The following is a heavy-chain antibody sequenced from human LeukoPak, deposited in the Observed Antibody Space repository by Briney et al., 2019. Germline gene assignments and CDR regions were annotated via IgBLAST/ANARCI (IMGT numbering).Heavy chain of an antibody. Sequence: ASVKVSCKASGYTFTRYGISWVRQAPGQGLEWMGWISAYNGNTNYAQKLQGRVTMTTDTSTSTAYMELRSLRSEDTAVYYCARGTPRGGGGIVGATSRYYYYMDVWGKGTTVTVSS. J-gene: IGHJ6*03. V-gene: IGHV1-18*01. CDR1: GYTFTRYG. CDR2: ISAYNGNT. D-gene: IGHD1-26*01. CDR3: ARGTPRGGGGIVGATSRYYYYMDV.